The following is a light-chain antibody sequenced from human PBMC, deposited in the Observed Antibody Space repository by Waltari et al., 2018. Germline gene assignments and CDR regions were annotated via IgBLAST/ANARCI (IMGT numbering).Light chain of an antibody. J-gene: IGLJ3*02. Sequence: QSVLTQPPSASAAPGQKVTISCSGSSSNIGTNYVSWYQQLPGTAPKLLIYENFKRPSGIPDRFSGSRSGTSATLGITRLQTGDEADYYCGTWDNGLSAWVFGGGTKLTVL. CDR2: ENF. V-gene: IGLV1-51*01. CDR3: GTWDNGLSAWV. CDR1: SSNIGTNY.